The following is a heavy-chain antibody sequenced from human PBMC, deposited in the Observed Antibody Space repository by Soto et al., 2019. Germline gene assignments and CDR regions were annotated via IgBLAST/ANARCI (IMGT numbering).Heavy chain of an antibody. Sequence: GGSLRLSCAASGFTFSNYAMTWVRQAPGKGLEWVSGISGGGNRTYYADSVKGRFTIPRDNSKNALYLQMNSLRAEDTAVYYCAKTESSGWSTRYGMDVWGQGTTVTV. CDR3: AKTESSGWSTRYGMDV. D-gene: IGHD6-19*01. V-gene: IGHV3-23*01. J-gene: IGHJ6*02. CDR2: ISGGGNRT. CDR1: GFTFSNYA.